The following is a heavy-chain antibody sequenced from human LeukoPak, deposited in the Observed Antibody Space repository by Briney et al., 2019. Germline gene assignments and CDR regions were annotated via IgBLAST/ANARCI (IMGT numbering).Heavy chain of an antibody. CDR2: INHSGST. CDR1: GGSFSGYY. D-gene: IGHD6-13*01. Sequence: SETLSLTCAVYGGSFSGYYWSWIRQPPGKGLEWIGEINHSGSTNYNPSLKSRVTISVDTSKNQFSLKLSSVTAADTAAYYCARHSSSWYSDYWGQGTLVTVSS. CDR3: ARHSSSWYSDY. J-gene: IGHJ4*02. V-gene: IGHV4-34*01.